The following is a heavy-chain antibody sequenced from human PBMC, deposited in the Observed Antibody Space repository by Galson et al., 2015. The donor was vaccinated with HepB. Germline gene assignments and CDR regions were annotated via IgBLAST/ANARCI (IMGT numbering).Heavy chain of an antibody. CDR2: ISYDGSNK. D-gene: IGHD5-18*01. Sequence: SLRLSCAASGFTFSHCGMHWVRQAPGKGLEWVAVISYDGSNKHYADSVKGRFTIFRDKSKSTLYLQMNSLRIEDTSVYYCARDRDTAMDRPTGYFDYWGQGTLVTVSS. V-gene: IGHV3-30*03. CDR3: ARDRDTAMDRPTGYFDY. CDR1: GFTFSHCG. J-gene: IGHJ4*02.